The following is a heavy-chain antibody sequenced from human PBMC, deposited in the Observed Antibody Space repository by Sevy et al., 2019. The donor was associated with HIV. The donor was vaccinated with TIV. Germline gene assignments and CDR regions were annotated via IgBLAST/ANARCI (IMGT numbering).Heavy chain of an antibody. D-gene: IGHD6-13*01. V-gene: IGHV1-69*06. CDR3: ASMGRIAAAGTNY. Sequence: ASVKVSCKASGGTFSSYAISWVRQAPGQGLEWMGGIIPIFGTANYAQKFQGRVTITADKSTSTAYMELSSLRSEDTAVYYCASMGRIAAAGTNYWCQGTLVTVSS. J-gene: IGHJ4*02. CDR2: IIPIFGTA. CDR1: GGTFSSYA.